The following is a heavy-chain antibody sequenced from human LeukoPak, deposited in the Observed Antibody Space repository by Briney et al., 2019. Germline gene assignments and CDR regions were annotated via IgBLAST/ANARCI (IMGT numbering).Heavy chain of an antibody. J-gene: IGHJ4*02. D-gene: IGHD6-19*01. CDR3: TKDRRQWVVPYFDS. Sequence: GGSLRLSCAPSVYSFTTSAMSWVRDTPEKGLEWVSGISSGAKTQYTDCVKGRFTVSRDNSKNPLHLQMDSLRAEDTAIYYCTKDRRQWVVPYFDSWGQGTVVTVSS. CDR1: VYSFTTSA. CDR2: ISSGAKT. V-gene: IGHV3-23*01.